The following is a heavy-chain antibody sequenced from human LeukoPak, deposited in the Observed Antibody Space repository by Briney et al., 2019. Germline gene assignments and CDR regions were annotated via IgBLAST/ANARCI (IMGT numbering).Heavy chain of an antibody. D-gene: IGHD3-10*01. CDR3: ASDRYCYGSGPTLNNFDY. CDR2: ISSSSSYI. Sequence: GGSLRLSCAASGFTFSSYSMNWVRQAPGKGLEWVSSISSSSSYIYYADSVKGRFTISRDNAKNSLYLQMNSLRAEDTAVYYCASDRYCYGSGPTLNNFDYWGQGTLVTVSS. CDR1: GFTFSSYS. V-gene: IGHV3-21*01. J-gene: IGHJ4*02.